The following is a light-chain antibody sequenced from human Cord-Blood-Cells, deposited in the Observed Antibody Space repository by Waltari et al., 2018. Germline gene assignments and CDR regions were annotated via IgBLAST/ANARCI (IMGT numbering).Light chain of an antibody. CDR2: YDS. J-gene: IGLJ3*02. Sequence: SYVLTQPPSVSVAPGKTARITCGGNNIGSKSVHWYQQKPGQAPVLVIYYDSDRPSGIPERFSGSNSRNTATLTISRVEAGDEADYYCQVWDSSSDHWVFGGGTKLTVL. CDR1: NIGSKS. CDR3: QVWDSSSDHWV. V-gene: IGLV3-21*04.